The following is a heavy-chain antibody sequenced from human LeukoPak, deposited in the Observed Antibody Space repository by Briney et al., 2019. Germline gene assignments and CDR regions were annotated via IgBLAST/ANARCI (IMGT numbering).Heavy chain of an antibody. Sequence: ASVKVSCKASGYTFTSYGISWVRQAPGQGLEWMGWISAYNGNTNYAQKLQGRVTMTTDTSTSTAYMELRSLRSDDTAVYYCARGRKKMGWFGGPHRRTGNWFDPWGQGTLVTVSS. CDR3: ARGRKKMGWFGGPHRRTGNWFDP. V-gene: IGHV1-18*01. CDR1: GYTFTSYG. D-gene: IGHD3-10*01. CDR2: ISAYNGNT. J-gene: IGHJ5*02.